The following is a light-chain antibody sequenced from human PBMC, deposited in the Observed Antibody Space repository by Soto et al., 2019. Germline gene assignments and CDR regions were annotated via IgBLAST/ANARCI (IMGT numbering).Light chain of an antibody. CDR2: DAS. CDR1: QGISSA. Sequence: AIQLTQSPSSLSAPVGDRVTITCRASQGISSALAWYQQKPGQAPKLLIYDASSLESGVPSRFSGSGSGTDFTLTISSLQTEDFATYYCQQFNSYPRTCGPGTKVDIK. J-gene: IGKJ3*01. V-gene: IGKV1-13*02. CDR3: QQFNSYPRT.